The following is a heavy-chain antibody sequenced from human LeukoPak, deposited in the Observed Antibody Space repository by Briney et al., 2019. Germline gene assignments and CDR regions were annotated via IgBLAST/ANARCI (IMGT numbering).Heavy chain of an antibody. CDR3: ARDPTYIRYCSGGSCYLGDY. J-gene: IGHJ4*02. D-gene: IGHD2-15*01. V-gene: IGHV1-18*01. CDR2: ISAYNGNT. Sequence: ASVKVSCKASGYTFTSYGISWVRQAPGQGLEWMGWISAYNGNTNYAQRLQGRVTMTTDTSTSTAYMEPRSLRSDDTAVYYCARDPTYIRYCSGGSCYLGDYWGQGTLVTVSS. CDR1: GYTFTSYG.